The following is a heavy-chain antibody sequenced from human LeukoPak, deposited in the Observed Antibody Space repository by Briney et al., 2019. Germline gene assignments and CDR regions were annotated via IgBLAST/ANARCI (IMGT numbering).Heavy chain of an antibody. CDR2: IYSGGST. V-gene: IGHV3-53*01. Sequence: GGSLRLSCAASGFTVSSNYMSWVRQAPGKGLEWVSVIYSGGSTYYADSVKGRFTISRDNSKNTLYLQMNSLRAEDTAVYYCARDHYYDSSGYYSDYWGQGTLVTVSS. D-gene: IGHD3-22*01. CDR3: ARDHYYDSSGYYSDY. J-gene: IGHJ4*02. CDR1: GFTVSSNY.